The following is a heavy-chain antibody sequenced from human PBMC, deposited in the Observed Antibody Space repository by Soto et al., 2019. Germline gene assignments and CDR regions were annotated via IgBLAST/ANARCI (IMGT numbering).Heavy chain of an antibody. J-gene: IGHJ3*02. CDR1: GFTFSSYS. D-gene: IGHD6-19*01. Sequence: EVQLVESGGGLVQPGGSLRLSCAASGFTFSSYSMNWVRQAPGKGLEWVSYISSSSSTIYYADSVKGRFTISRDNAKNSLYLQMNSLRAEDTAVYYCARGSVDGTPYAFDIWGQGTMVTVSS. CDR2: ISSSSSTI. CDR3: ARGSVDGTPYAFDI. V-gene: IGHV3-48*01.